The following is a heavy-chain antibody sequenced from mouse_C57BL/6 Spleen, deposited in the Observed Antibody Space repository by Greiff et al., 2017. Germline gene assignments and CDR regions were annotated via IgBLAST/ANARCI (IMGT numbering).Heavy chain of an antibody. V-gene: IGHV1-53*01. CDR2: IKPSNGGT. Sequence: QVQLQQPGTELVKPGASVKLSCKASGYTFTSYWMHWVKQRPGQGLEWIGNIKPSNGGTNYNEKFKSKATLTVDKSSSTAYMQLSSLTSEDSAVYYSAVEAAQALYAMDYWGQGTSVTVSS. D-gene: IGHD3-2*02. CDR1: GYTFTSYW. J-gene: IGHJ4*01. CDR3: AVEAAQALYAMDY.